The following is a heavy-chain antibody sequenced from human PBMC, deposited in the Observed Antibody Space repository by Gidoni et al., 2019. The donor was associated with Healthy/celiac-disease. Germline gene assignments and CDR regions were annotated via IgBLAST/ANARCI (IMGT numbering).Heavy chain of an antibody. CDR1: GGSISSSSYY. CDR2: IYYSGST. D-gene: IGHD7-27*01. V-gene: IGHV4-39*01. Sequence: QLQLQESGPGLVKPSETLSLTCTVSGGSISSSSYYWGWIRQPPGKGLEWIGSIYYSGSTYYNPSLKSRVTISVDTSKNQFSLKLSSVTAADTAVYYCARYWRLNWGPHEGNYFDYWGQGTLVTVSS. J-gene: IGHJ4*02. CDR3: ARYWRLNWGPHEGNYFDY.